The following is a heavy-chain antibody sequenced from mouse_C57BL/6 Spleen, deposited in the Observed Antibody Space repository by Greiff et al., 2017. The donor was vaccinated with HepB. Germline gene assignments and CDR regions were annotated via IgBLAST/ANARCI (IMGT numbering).Heavy chain of an antibody. CDR2: IDPETGGT. CDR1: GYTFTDYE. CDR3: ARWGYGNYSAWFAY. J-gene: IGHJ3*01. Sequence: QVQLQQSGAELVRPGASVTLSCKASGYTFTDYEMHWVKQTPVHGLEWIGAIDPETGGTAYNQKFKSKATLTVDTSSSTAYMQLSSLTSEDSAVYYCARWGYGNYSAWFAYWGQGTLVTVSA. D-gene: IGHD2-1*01. V-gene: IGHV1-15*01.